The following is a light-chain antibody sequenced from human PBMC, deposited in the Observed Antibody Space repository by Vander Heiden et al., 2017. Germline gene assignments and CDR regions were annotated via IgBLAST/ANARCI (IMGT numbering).Light chain of an antibody. CDR2: TAS. CDR1: QSISSW. V-gene: IGKV1-5*03. CDR3: QQYNTYSPT. Sequence: DIQMTQSPSTLSASVGDRVTITCRASQSISSWLAWYQQNPGKAPNLLIYTASSLESRVPSRFSGSGSGTEFTLSIRSLQPDAFATYYRQQYNTYSPTFGQGTKVEIK. J-gene: IGKJ1*01.